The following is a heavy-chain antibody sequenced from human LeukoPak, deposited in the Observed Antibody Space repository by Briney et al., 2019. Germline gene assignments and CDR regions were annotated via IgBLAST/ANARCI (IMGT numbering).Heavy chain of an antibody. CDR3: ARDGYGSSGYYLLDY. J-gene: IGHJ4*02. D-gene: IGHD3-22*01. Sequence: ETLSLTCAVSGGSISSSNRWSWVRQPPGKGLDWVSSISSSSSYIYYADSVKGRFTISRDNAKNSLYLKMNSLRAEDTAVYYCARDGYGSSGYYLLDYWGQGTLVTVSS. V-gene: IGHV3-21*01. CDR1: GGSISSSN. CDR2: ISSSSSYI.